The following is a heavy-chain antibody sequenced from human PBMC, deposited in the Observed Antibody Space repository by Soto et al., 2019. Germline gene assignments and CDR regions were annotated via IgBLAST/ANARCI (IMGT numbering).Heavy chain of an antibody. V-gene: IGHV4-59*03. CDR3: ANSLYSVSYTTGFEP. D-gene: IGHD1-26*01. J-gene: IGHJ5*02. Sequence: SLTCTVSGGSISSYYWSWIRQPPGKGLEDIGYIYYIGSTNYNPYLTSQVTISVNTSKNPFSLKLSSVTAAVTAVYYGANSLYSVSYTTGFEPGGKGTLVTASS. CDR1: GGSISSYY. CDR2: IYYIGST.